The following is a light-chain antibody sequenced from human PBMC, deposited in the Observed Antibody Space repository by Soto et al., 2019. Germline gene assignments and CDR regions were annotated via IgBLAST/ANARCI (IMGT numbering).Light chain of an antibody. CDR1: SSDVGGYNY. J-gene: IGLJ1*01. V-gene: IGLV2-14*01. CDR3: SSYTSSSLYV. CDR2: DVS. Sequence: QSALTQPASVSGSPGQSITISCTGTSSDVGGYNYVSWYQQHPGKAPKLMIYDVSNRPSGVSNRFSASKSGNTASLTISGIQAEDEADYYCSSYTSSSLYVFGTGTKLTVL.